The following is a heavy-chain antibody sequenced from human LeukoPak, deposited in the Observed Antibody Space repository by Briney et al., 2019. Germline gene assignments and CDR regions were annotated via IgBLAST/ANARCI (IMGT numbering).Heavy chain of an antibody. J-gene: IGHJ5*02. CDR1: GYTFTSYY. CDR2: INPSGGST. Sequence: GASVKVSCKASGYTFTSYYMHWVRQAPGQGLEWMGIINPSGGSTSYAQKFQGRVTMTRDTSTSTVYMELSSLRSEDTAVYYCARGGYCSSTSCYIWFDPWGQGTLVTVSS. V-gene: IGHV1-46*01. CDR3: ARGGYCSSTSCYIWFDP. D-gene: IGHD2-2*03.